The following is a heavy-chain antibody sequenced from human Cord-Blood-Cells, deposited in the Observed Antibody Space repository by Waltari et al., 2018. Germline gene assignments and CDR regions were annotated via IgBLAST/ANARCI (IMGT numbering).Heavy chain of an antibody. CDR2: IKSKTDGGTT. Sequence: EVQLVESGGGLVKPGGSLRLPCAASGLTLSNAWMSWVREAPGKGLEWVGRIKSKTDGGTTDYAAPVKGRFTISRDDSKNTLYLQMNSLKTEDTAVYYCTTNWGNEAFDIWGQGTMVTVSS. J-gene: IGHJ3*02. CDR3: TTNWGNEAFDI. CDR1: GLTLSNAW. V-gene: IGHV3-15*01. D-gene: IGHD7-27*01.